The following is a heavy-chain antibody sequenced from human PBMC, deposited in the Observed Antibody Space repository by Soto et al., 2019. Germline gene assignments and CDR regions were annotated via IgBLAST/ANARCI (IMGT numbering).Heavy chain of an antibody. V-gene: IGHV4-4*02. D-gene: IGHD1-26*01. Sequence: QVQLQESGPGLVKPSGTLSLTCAVSGGSISSSNWWSWVRQPPGKGLEWIGEIYHSGSTNYNPSLTSRVTVSVDKSKNLFSLKLSSVSAADTDVYYCARVSGSYYYGMDVWGQGTTVTVSS. CDR1: GGSISSSNW. CDR3: ARVSGSYYYGMDV. J-gene: IGHJ6*02. CDR2: IYHSGST.